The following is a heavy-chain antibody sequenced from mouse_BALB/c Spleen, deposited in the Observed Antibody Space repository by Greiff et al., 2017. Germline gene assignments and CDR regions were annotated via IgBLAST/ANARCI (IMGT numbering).Heavy chain of an antibody. D-gene: IGHD4-1*02. CDR2: ISNLAYSI. CDR3: AREISTGTGAMDY. J-gene: IGHJ4*01. V-gene: IGHV5-15*02. CDR1: GFTFSDYG. Sequence: DVMLVESGGGLVQPGGSRKLSCAASGFTFSDYGMAWVRQAPGKGPEWVAFISNLAYSIYYADTVTGRFTISRENAKNTLYLEMSSLRSEDTAMYYCAREISTGTGAMDYWGQGTSVTVSS.